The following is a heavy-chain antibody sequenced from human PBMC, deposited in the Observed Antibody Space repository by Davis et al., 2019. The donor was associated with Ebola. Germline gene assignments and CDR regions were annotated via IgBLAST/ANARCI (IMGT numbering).Heavy chain of an antibody. Sequence: PSETLSLTCTVSGGSISTIDDYWGWIRQPPGKGLEWIGSIFYSGSTYYNPSLKSRVTISVDTSKNQFSLKVTSVTAADTAVYYCARHVGHSSSWYYWYFDLWGRGTLVTVSS. CDR3: ARHVGHSSSWYYWYFDL. CDR1: GGSISTIDDY. J-gene: IGHJ2*01. CDR2: IFYSGST. V-gene: IGHV4-39*01. D-gene: IGHD6-13*01.